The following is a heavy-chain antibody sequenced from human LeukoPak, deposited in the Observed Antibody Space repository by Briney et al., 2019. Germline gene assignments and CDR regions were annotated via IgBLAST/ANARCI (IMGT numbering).Heavy chain of an antibody. J-gene: IGHJ4*02. CDR1: RGSISSTDYN. CDR3: TRRRTNYGTDY. CDR2: VYYSGSS. Sequence: SETLSLTCTVSRGSISSTDYNWGWIRQPPGKGLEWIGNVYYSGSSHYNPSLKSRVTISVDTSKNQFSPKLNSVTAADTAVYYCTRRRTNYGTDYWGQGTLVTVSS. V-gene: IGHV4-39*01. D-gene: IGHD1/OR15-1a*01.